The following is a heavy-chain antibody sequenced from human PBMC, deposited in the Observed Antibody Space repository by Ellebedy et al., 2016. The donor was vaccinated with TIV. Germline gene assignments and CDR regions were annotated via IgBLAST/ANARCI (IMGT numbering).Heavy chain of an antibody. CDR3: ARAPSVVYGSGSYRFAP. V-gene: IGHV1-2*04. J-gene: IGHJ5*02. Sequence: AASVKVSCKASGYTFTGYYMHWVRQAPGQGLEWMGCINPNSGGTNYEQKFQGWVTMTRDTSISTAYMELSRLRSDDTAVYYCARAPSVVYGSGSYRFAPWGQGTLVAVSS. D-gene: IGHD3-10*01. CDR2: INPNSGGT. CDR1: GYTFTGYY.